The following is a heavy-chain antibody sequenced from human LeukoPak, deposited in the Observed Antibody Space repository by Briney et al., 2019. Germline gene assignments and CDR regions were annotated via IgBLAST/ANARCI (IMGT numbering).Heavy chain of an antibody. CDR1: GYSISSGYY. CDR2: IYHSGST. D-gene: IGHD6-13*01. CDR3: ARVQSAAAGGFGY. J-gene: IGHJ4*02. V-gene: IGHV4-38-2*01. Sequence: SETLSLTCAVSGYSISSGYYWGWIRQPPGKGLEWIGSIYHSGSTYYNPSLKSRVTISVDTSKNQFSLKLSSVTAADTAVYYCARVQSAAAGGFGYWGQGTLVTVSS.